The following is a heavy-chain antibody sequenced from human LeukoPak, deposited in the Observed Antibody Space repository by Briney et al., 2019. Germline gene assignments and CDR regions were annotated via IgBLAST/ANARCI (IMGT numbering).Heavy chain of an antibody. CDR2: IIPILGIA. V-gene: IGHV1-69*04. D-gene: IGHD2-2*01. CDR3: ARLYCSSTSCYGVDGGGFDY. CDR1: GGTFSSYA. Sequence: ASVKVSCKASGGTFSSYAISWVRQAPGQGLEWMGRIIPILGIANYAQKFQGRVTITADKSTSTAYMELSSLRSEDTAVYYCARLYCSSTSCYGVDGGGFDYWGQGTLVTVSS. J-gene: IGHJ4*02.